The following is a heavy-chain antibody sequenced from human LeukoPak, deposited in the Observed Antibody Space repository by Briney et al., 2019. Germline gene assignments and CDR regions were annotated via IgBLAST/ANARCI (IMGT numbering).Heavy chain of an antibody. CDR2: IYSDGSRT. CDR3: VKSPGSGWPV. J-gene: IGHJ4*02. CDR1: GVTFSSFA. D-gene: IGHD6-19*01. Sequence: PGGSLRLSCAASGVTFSSFAMHWVRQAPGKGIEYLSAIYSDGSRTYYADSVKGRFTISRDNSKNTLYFEMSSLRVEDTAVYYCVKSPGSGWPVWGQGTLLTVSS. V-gene: IGHV3-64D*06.